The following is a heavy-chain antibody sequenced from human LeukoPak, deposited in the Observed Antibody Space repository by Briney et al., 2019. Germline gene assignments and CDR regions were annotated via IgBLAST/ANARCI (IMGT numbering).Heavy chain of an antibody. CDR1: GGSISSYY. Sequence: SETLSLTCTVSGGSISSYYWSWIRQPPGKGLEWIGYIYYSGSTNYNPSLKSRVTISVDTSKNQFSLKLSSVTAADTAVYYCARGRLMMGPGAAAVFYYYYGMDVWGQGTTVTVSS. CDR3: ARGRLMMGPGAAAVFYYYYGMDV. D-gene: IGHD6-13*01. V-gene: IGHV4-59*01. CDR2: IYYSGST. J-gene: IGHJ6*02.